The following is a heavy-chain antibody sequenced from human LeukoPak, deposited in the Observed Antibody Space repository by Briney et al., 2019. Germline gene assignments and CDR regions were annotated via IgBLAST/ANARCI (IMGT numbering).Heavy chain of an antibody. CDR2: IYYSGST. Sequence: SETLSLTCTVSGGSISSGDYYWSWIRPPPGKGLEWIGYIYYSGSTYYNPSLKSRVTISVDTSKNQFSLKLSSVTAADTAVYYCASTMVRGVIGVFDYWGQGTLVTVSS. CDR1: GGSISSGDYY. CDR3: ASTMVRGVIGVFDY. V-gene: IGHV4-30-4*01. D-gene: IGHD3-10*01. J-gene: IGHJ4*02.